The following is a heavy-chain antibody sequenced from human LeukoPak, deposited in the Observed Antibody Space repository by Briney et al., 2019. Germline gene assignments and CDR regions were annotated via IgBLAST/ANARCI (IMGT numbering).Heavy chain of an antibody. CDR2: NYPGDYAT. CDR1: GYSFSNYW. CDR3: AIPPGYCGTHCSFDH. V-gene: IGHV5-51*01. J-gene: IGHJ4*02. D-gene: IGHD2-21*02. Sequence: GASLKISCEGSGYSFSNYWIGWVRQMPGKGLEWMGINYPGDYATRYSPSFHGLVTISVDKSISTAYLQWSSLKASDTAMYYCAIPPGYCGTHCSFDHWGQGTLVTVSS.